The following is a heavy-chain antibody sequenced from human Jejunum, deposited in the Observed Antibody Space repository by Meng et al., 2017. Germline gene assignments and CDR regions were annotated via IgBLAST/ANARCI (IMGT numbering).Heavy chain of an antibody. CDR3: ARLGITETIGGFDP. D-gene: IGHD1-7*01. Sequence: QVQLQESGPGLVKPSQTLSLTCTVSGGSLRTGAYYWSWIRQHPGKGLEWIGYIYYTGSTFYNPSLKSRVSISLETSKNQFSLKVTSVTAADTAFYYCARLGITETIGGFDPWGQGSLVTV. J-gene: IGHJ5*02. V-gene: IGHV4-31*03. CDR2: IYYTGST. CDR1: GGSLRTGAYY.